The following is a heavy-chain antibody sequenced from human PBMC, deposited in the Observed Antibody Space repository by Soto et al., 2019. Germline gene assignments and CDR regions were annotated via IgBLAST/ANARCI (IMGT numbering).Heavy chain of an antibody. CDR2: ISWDGGST. D-gene: IGHD3-10*01. Sequence: PGGSLRLSCAASGFTFDDYTMHWVRQAPGKGLEWVSLISWDGGSTYYADSVKGRFTISRDNSKNSLYLQMNSLRTEDTALYYCRGVDRSQSKYGMDVWGQGTTVTVSS. CDR1: GFTFDDYT. CDR3: RGVDRSQSKYGMDV. J-gene: IGHJ6*02. V-gene: IGHV3-43*01.